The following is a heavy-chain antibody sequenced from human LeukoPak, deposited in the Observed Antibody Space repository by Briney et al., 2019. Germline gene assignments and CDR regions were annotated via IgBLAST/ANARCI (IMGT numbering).Heavy chain of an antibody. D-gene: IGHD1-20*01. Sequence: ASVKVSCKASGYTFTSYGISWVRQAPGQGLEWMGWISAYNGNTNYAQKLQGRVTMTTDTSTSTAYMELSSLRSEDTAVYYCARTLLTGTTPLPPDYWGQGTLVTVSS. CDR3: ARTLLTGTTPLPPDY. CDR1: GYTFTSYG. J-gene: IGHJ4*02. CDR2: ISAYNGNT. V-gene: IGHV1-18*01.